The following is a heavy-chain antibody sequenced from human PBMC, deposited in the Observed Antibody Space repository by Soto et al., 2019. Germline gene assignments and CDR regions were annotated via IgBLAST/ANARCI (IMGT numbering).Heavy chain of an antibody. V-gene: IGHV4-30-2*01. D-gene: IGHD3-3*01. Sequence: PSETLSLTCAVSGGSISGTTYSWSWIRQPPGKGLEWIGYIYDSGNTYYNPSLKSQFSISVDRSKNQFSLKLSSVTAADTAVFYCARVQVTIFGVVPTGWFDPWGQGTLVTVSS. CDR2: IYDSGNT. CDR3: ARVQVTIFGVVPTGWFDP. J-gene: IGHJ5*02. CDR1: GGSISGTTYS.